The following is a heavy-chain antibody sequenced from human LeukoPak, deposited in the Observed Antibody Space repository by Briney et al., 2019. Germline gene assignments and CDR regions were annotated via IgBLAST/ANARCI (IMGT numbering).Heavy chain of an antibody. D-gene: IGHD6-13*01. CDR2: ISGSGGST. CDR1: GFTFSSYA. V-gene: IGHV3-23*01. J-gene: IGHJ6*03. Sequence: PGGSLRLFCAAPGFTFSSYAMSWVRQAPGKGLEWVSAISGSGGSTYYADSVKGRFTISRDNSKNTLYLQMNSLRAEDTAVYYCAKDRYSSSWYYGYYMDVWGKGTTVTVSS. CDR3: AKDRYSSSWYYGYYMDV.